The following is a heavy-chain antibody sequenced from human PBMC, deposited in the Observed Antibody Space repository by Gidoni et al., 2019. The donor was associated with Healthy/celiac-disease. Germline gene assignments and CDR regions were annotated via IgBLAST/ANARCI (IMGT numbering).Heavy chain of an antibody. V-gene: IGHV3-9*01. CDR2: ISWNSGSI. CDR1: GFTFDDYA. Sequence: EVQLVESGGGLVQPGRSLRLSCAASGFTFDDYAMHWVRQAPGKGLEWVSGISWNSGSIGDADSVKGRFTISRDNAKNSLYLQMNSLRAEDTALYHCAKDMAAVAGTGYFDYWGQGTLVTVSS. J-gene: IGHJ4*02. D-gene: IGHD6-19*01. CDR3: AKDMAAVAGTGYFDY.